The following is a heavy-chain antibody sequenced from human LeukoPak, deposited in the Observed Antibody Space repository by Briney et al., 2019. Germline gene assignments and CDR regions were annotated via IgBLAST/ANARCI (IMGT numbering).Heavy chain of an antibody. CDR3: ARGGRYYDSSGYRLNARIDY. V-gene: IGHV4-34*01. Sequence: SETLSLTCAVYGGSFSGYYWSWIRQPPGKGLEWIGEINHSGSTNYNPSLKSRVTISVDTSKNQFSLKPSSVTAADTAVYYCARGGRYYDSSGYRLNARIDYWGQGTLVTVSS. J-gene: IGHJ4*02. CDR1: GGSFSGYY. CDR2: INHSGST. D-gene: IGHD3-22*01.